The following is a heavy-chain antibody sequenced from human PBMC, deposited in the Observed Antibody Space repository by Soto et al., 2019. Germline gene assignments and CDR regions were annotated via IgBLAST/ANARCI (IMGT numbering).Heavy chain of an antibody. V-gene: IGHV1-18*01. J-gene: IGHJ5*02. Sequence: ASVKVSCKASGYTFTSYGISWVRQAPGQGLEWMGWISAYNGNTNYAQKLQGRVTMTTDTSTSTAYMELRSLRSDDTAVYYCARVSRLVPNLNWFDPWGQGTLVTVSS. CDR1: GYTFTSYG. CDR2: ISAYNGNT. CDR3: ARVSRLVPNLNWFDP. D-gene: IGHD6-19*01.